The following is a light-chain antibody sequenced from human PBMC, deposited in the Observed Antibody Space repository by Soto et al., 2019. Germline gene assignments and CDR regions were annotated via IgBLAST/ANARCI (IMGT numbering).Light chain of an antibody. CDR2: EAS. Sequence: QVTQVPPYLSASVGDRVTITCRASQNIQTWMSWYLQKPGSTPKVLIYEASIIERGVPARFSGSWSGTEFTLSISSLQPDDFATYYCQQYNTYSPRFGQGTKVDI. J-gene: IGKJ1*01. CDR1: QNIQTW. CDR3: QQYNTYSPR. V-gene: IGKV1-5*03.